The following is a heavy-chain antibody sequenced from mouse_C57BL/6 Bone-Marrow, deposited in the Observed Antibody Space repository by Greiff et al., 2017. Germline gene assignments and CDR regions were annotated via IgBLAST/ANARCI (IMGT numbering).Heavy chain of an antibody. CDR2: INPYNGGT. CDR1: GYTFTDYY. CDR3: AISNYGWFAY. D-gene: IGHD2-5*01. V-gene: IGHV1-19*01. Sequence: VQLQQSGPVLVKPGASVKMSCKASGYTFTDYYMNWVKQSHGKSLEWIGVINPYNGGTSYNQKFKGKATLTVDKSSSTAYMELNSLTSEDSAVYYCAISNYGWFAYWGQGTLVTVSA. J-gene: IGHJ3*01.